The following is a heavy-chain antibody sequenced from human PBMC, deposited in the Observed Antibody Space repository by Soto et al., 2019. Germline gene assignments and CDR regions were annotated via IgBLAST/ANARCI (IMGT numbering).Heavy chain of an antibody. CDR2: IYPSGMP. V-gene: IGHV4-30-2*01. Sequence: SETLSLTCTVSGGSISNAAYSWSWIRQPPGKGLEWIGYIYPSGMPFYNPSLRSPVTISIDRSNDQFSLNLKSVTAAATAVYYCARERGGYGLFDSWGQGTLVTVSS. CDR1: GGSISNAAYS. CDR3: ARERGGYGLFDS. D-gene: IGHD5-18*01. J-gene: IGHJ4*02.